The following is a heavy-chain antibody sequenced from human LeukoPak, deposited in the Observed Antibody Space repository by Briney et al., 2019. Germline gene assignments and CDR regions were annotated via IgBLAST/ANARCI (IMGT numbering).Heavy chain of an antibody. D-gene: IGHD6-6*01. J-gene: IGHJ3*02. V-gene: IGHV3-43*01. Sequence: GRSLRNCCAASELTFGDYTMHWVRKAPGTSLVRNQLISWDGGSTYYADSVKGRFTISRDNSKNSLYLQMNSLRTEDTALYYCAKDTSIAARPGAFDIWGQGTMVTVSS. CDR1: ELTFGDYT. CDR2: ISWDGGST. CDR3: AKDTSIAARPGAFDI.